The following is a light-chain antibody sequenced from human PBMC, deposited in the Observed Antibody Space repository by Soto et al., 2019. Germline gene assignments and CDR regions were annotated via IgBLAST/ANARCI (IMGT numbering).Light chain of an antibody. CDR1: SSNIGAGYD. CDR2: RNT. J-gene: IGLJ2*01. V-gene: IGLV1-40*01. Sequence: QYVLTQPPSVSGAPGQRVTIACTGSSSNIGAGYDVHWYQQLPGRAPKLLIYRNTNRPSGVPDRYSGSKSGTSASLAITGLQAEDEADYYCLSFDSSLSVVFGGGTKLTVL. CDR3: LSFDSSLSVV.